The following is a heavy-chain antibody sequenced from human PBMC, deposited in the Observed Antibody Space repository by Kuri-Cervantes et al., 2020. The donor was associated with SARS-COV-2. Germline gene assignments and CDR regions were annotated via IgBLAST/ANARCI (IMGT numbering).Heavy chain of an antibody. J-gene: IGHJ4*02. D-gene: IGHD3-16*02. CDR2: IYYSGST. CDR3: ARESAQGTFGGVIVIIDY. V-gene: IGHV4-39*07. Sequence: SETLSLTCTVSGGSISSSSCYWGWIRQPPGKGLEWIGSIYYSGSTTYNPSLKSRVTISVDTSKNQSSLKLSSVTAADTAVYYCARESAQGTFGGVIVIIDYWGQGTLVTVSS. CDR1: GGSISSSSCY.